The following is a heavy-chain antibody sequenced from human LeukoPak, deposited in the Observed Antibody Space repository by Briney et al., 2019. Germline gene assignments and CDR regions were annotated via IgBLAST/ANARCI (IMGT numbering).Heavy chain of an antibody. Sequence: SVKVSCKASGGTFSSYAISWVRQAPGQGLEWMGRIIPILGIANYAQKFQGRVTITADKSTSTAYMELSSLRSEDTAVYYCARVRGRHCSGGSCYLDYWGQGTLVTVS. CDR2: IIPILGIA. J-gene: IGHJ4*02. D-gene: IGHD2-15*01. CDR3: ARVRGRHCSGGSCYLDY. V-gene: IGHV1-69*04. CDR1: GGTFSSYA.